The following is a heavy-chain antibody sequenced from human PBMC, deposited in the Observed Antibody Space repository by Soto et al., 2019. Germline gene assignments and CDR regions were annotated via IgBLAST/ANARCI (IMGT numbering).Heavy chain of an antibody. J-gene: IGHJ3*02. V-gene: IGHV4-31*03. CDR2: IYYSGST. CDR1: GGSISSGGYY. Sequence: QVQLQESGPGLVKPSQTLSLTCTVSGGSISSGGYYWSWIRQHPGKGLEWIGYIYYSGSTYYNPSLKSRVTISVDTSKNQFSLKLSSVTAADTAVYYCARGRSSGWNDAFDIWGQGTMVTVSS. D-gene: IGHD6-19*01. CDR3: ARGRSSGWNDAFDI.